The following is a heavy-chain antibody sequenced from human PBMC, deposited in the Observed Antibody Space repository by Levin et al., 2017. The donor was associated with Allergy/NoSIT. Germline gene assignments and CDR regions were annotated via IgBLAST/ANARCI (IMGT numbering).Heavy chain of an antibody. V-gene: IGHV4-61*01. CDR2: IYYTGST. CDR1: GDSVSSGTYY. CDR3: ASCRIAVAGGRFDP. J-gene: IGHJ5*02. Sequence: SQTLSLTCTVSGDSVSSGTYYWSWIRQPPGKGLEWIGYIYYTGSTTYNPSLKSRVTISVDTSKNQFSLKLRSVTAADTAVYYCASCRIAVAGGRFDPWGQGALVTVSS. D-gene: IGHD6-19*01.